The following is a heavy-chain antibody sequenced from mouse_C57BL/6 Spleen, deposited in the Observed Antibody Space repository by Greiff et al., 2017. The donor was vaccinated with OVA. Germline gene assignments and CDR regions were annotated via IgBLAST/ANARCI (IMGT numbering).Heavy chain of an antibody. CDR1: GYTFTSYW. Sequence: VQLQQPGAELVRPGTSVKLSCKASGYTFTSYWMHWVKQRPGQGLEWIGVIDPSDSYTNYNQKFKGKATLPVDTSSSTAYMQLSSLTSEDSAVYYCARFGSFRGAMDYWGQGTSVTVSS. V-gene: IGHV1-59*01. CDR2: IDPSDSYT. D-gene: IGHD1-1*02. CDR3: ARFGSFRGAMDY. J-gene: IGHJ4*01.